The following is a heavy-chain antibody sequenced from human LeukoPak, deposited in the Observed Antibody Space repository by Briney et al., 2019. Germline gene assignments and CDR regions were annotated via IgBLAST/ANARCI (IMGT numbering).Heavy chain of an antibody. J-gene: IGHJ6*02. Sequence: VASVKVSCKASGYTFTNCHIAWVRQAPGQGLEWMGWVSTNDGNTVYAQRLQGRVTMTTDTSTSVAYMELRSLTSDDTAVYYCARFPRYGMDVWGQGTTVTVSS. CDR2: VSTNDGNT. CDR3: ARFPRYGMDV. CDR1: GYTFTNCH. V-gene: IGHV1-18*01.